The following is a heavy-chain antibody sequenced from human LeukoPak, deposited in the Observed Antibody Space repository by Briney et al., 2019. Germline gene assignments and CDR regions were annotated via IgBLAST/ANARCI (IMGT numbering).Heavy chain of an antibody. D-gene: IGHD2-15*01. CDR2: ISSSSSYI. CDR1: GFTFSSYS. V-gene: IGHV3-21*01. Sequence: GGSLRLSCAASGFTFSSYSMNWVRQAPGKGLEWVSSISSSSSYIYYADSVKGRFTISRDNAKNSLYLQMNSLRAEDTAVYYCARVGCSGGSCYFPRAFDIWGQGTMVTVSS. CDR3: ARVGCSGGSCYFPRAFDI. J-gene: IGHJ3*02.